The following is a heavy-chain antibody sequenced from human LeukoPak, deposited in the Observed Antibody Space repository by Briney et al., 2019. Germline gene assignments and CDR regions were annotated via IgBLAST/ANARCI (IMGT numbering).Heavy chain of an antibody. V-gene: IGHV4-4*08. CDR2: IYATGRT. Sequence: SETLSLTCTVSGGSISNHYWSWIRQPPEKGLEWIGFIYATGRTDYNPSFTSRATVSVDMSNNQFSLELTSVTAADTAMYYCARYFEVAGRWYLDYWGQGTLVTVSS. CDR1: GGSISNHY. CDR3: ARYFEVAGRWYLDY. J-gene: IGHJ4*02. D-gene: IGHD2-15*01.